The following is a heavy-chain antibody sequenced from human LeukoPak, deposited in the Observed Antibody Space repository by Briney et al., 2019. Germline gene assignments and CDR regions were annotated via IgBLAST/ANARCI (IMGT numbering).Heavy chain of an antibody. J-gene: IGHJ4*02. CDR1: GGSFSGCY. CDR2: INHSGST. V-gene: IGHV4-34*01. CDR3: ARGRIAMAGAYLY. Sequence: SETLSLTCAVYGGSFSGCYWSWIRQPPGKGLEWIGEINHSGSTNYNPSLKSRVTISVDTSKNQFSLKLSSVTAADTAVHYCARGRIAMAGAYLYWGQGTLVTVSS. D-gene: IGHD6-19*01.